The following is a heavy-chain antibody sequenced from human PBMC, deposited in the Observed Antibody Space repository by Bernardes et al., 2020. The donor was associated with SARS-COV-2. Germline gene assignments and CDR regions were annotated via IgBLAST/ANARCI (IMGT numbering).Heavy chain of an antibody. D-gene: IGHD6-19*01. CDR1: GFTFSSYS. J-gene: IGHJ4*02. CDR3: ARDSGIAVAGPDY. V-gene: IGHV3-21*01. CDR2: ISSSSSYI. Sequence: GGSLRLSCAASGFTFSSYSMNWVRQAPGKGLEWVSSISSSSSYIYYADSVKGRFTISRDNAKNSLYLQMNSLRAEDTAVYYCARDSGIAVAGPDYWGQGTLVTVSS.